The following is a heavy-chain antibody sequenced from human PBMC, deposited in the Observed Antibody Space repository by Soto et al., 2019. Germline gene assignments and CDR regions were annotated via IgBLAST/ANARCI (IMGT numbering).Heavy chain of an antibody. V-gene: IGHV1-3*01. CDR3: ARGPHYDFWSGSDY. Sequence: ASVKVSCKASGYTFTSYAMHWVRHAPGQRLEWMGWINAGNGNTKYSQKFQGRVTITRDTSASTAYMELSSLRSEDTAVYYCARGPHYDFWSGSDYWGQGTLVTVSS. J-gene: IGHJ4*02. CDR1: GYTFTSYA. CDR2: INAGNGNT. D-gene: IGHD3-3*01.